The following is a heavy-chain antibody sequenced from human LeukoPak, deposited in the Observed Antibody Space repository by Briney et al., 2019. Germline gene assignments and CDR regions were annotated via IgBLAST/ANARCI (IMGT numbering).Heavy chain of an antibody. CDR3: ARDWENYFDY. D-gene: IGHD1-26*01. CDR2: IYYSGST. Sequence: SETLSLTCTVSDYSISNGYYWGWIRQPPGKGLEWIGSIYYSGSTYYNPSLKTRVTMSVDTSKNQFSLKLSSVTAAGTAVYYCARDWENYFDYWGQGTLVTVSS. V-gene: IGHV4-38-2*02. J-gene: IGHJ4*02. CDR1: DYSISNGYY.